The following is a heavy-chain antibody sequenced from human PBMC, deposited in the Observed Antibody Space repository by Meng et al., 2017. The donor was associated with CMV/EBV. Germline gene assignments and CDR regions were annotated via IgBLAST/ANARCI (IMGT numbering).Heavy chain of an antibody. J-gene: IGHJ4*02. Sequence: GESLKISCAASGFTFSNAWMSWVRQAPGKGLEWISVIYNDDSTHYVDSVKGRFTISRDDSKNTLYLQMNSLRAEDTAVYYCSYRYYFDYWGQGTMVTVSS. CDR3: SYRYYFDY. D-gene: IGHD3-16*02. CDR1: GFTFSNAW. V-gene: IGHV3-53*01. CDR2: IYNDDST.